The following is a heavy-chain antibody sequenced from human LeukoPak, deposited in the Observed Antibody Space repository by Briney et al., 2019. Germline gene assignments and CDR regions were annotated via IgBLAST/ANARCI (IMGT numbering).Heavy chain of an antibody. Sequence: PSETLSLTCTVSGGSFSNNNYYWGWIRQSPGKGLEWIGSGYHRGDTYYNPSLKSRVNTPLDSSKNQFYLRLTSVTAADTAVYYCATQYYTLRAFDIWGQGTMVTVSS. J-gene: IGHJ3*02. D-gene: IGHD2/OR15-2a*01. CDR2: GYHRGDT. CDR3: ATQYYTLRAFDI. CDR1: GGSFSNNNYY. V-gene: IGHV4-39*01.